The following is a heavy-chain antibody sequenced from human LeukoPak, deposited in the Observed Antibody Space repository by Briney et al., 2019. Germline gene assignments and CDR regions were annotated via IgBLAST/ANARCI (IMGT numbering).Heavy chain of an antibody. V-gene: IGHV3-21*01. CDR1: GFTFSSYS. J-gene: IGHJ4*02. CDR2: ISSSSSYI. Sequence: PGGSLRLSCAASGFTFSSYSMSWVRQAPGKGLEWVSSISSSSSYIYYADSVKGRFTMSRDNAKNSLYLQMSSLRAEDTAVYYCARDRAAQYDYWGQGILVTVSS. D-gene: IGHD6-13*01. CDR3: ARDRAAQYDY.